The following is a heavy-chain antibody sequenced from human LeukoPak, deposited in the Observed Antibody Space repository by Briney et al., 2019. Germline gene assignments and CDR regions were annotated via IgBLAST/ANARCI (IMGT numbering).Heavy chain of an antibody. D-gene: IGHD3-22*01. V-gene: IGHV4-4*07. Sequence: SETLSRTCSVSGDSISSYYWSWIRQPAGKGLEWIGRIYSSGSTNYNPSLKSRVTMSVDTSKNQFSLNLNSVTAADPAGYYCARDRRPPYYDSSGYYDGFDIWGPGTMVTVSS. CDR2: IYSSGST. CDR3: ARDRRPPYYDSSGYYDGFDI. J-gene: IGHJ3*02. CDR1: GDSISSYY.